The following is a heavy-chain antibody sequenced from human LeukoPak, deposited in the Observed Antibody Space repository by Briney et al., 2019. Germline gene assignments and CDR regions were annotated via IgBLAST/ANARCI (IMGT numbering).Heavy chain of an antibody. CDR1: GFTFSSYG. CDR2: ISGSGGST. CDR3: ANSAAVGTFY. D-gene: IGHD6-13*01. J-gene: IGHJ4*02. V-gene: IGHV3-23*01. Sequence: GGTLRLSCAASGFTFSSYGMSWVRQAPGKGLEWVSAISGSGGSTYYADSVKGRFTISRDNSKNTLYLQMNSLRAEDTAVYYCANSAAVGTFYWGQGTLVTVSS.